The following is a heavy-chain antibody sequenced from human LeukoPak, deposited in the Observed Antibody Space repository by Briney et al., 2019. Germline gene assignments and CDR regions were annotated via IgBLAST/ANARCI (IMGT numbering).Heavy chain of an antibody. D-gene: IGHD5-18*01. Sequence: PSETLSLTCAVSGYSTSSGYYWGWIRQPPGKGLEWIGSIYHSGSTYYNPSLKSRVTISVDTSKNQFSLKLSSVTAADTAVYYCAREDTMVDYWGQGTLVTVSS. V-gene: IGHV4-38-2*02. CDR2: IYHSGST. CDR1: GYSTSSGYY. CDR3: AREDTMVDY. J-gene: IGHJ4*02.